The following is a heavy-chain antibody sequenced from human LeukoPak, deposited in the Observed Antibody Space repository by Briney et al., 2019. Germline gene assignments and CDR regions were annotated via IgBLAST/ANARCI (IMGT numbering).Heavy chain of an antibody. CDR1: GFTFSSYG. CDR3: ATYRQVLLPFES. J-gene: IGHJ4*02. Sequence: PGGSLRLSCAASGFTFSSYGMNWVRQAPGKGLEWVSGITGRGESTYYADSVKGRFTISRDNSKSTLSLQMNSLRAEDTAIYYCATYRQVLLPFESWGQGTLVTVSS. CDR2: ITGRGEST. V-gene: IGHV3-23*01. D-gene: IGHD2-8*02.